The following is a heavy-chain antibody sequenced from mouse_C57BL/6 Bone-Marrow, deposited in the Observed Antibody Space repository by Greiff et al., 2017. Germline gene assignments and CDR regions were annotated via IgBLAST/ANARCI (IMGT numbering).Heavy chain of an antibody. CDR2: IDPSDSYT. D-gene: IGHD4-1*01. Sequence: VQLHQPGAELVRPGTSVKLSCKASGYTFTSYWMHWVKQRPGQGLEWIGVIDPSDSYTNYNQKFKGKATLTVDTSSSTAYMQLSSLTSEDSAVYYCARGGTGLDYWGQGTTLTVSS. J-gene: IGHJ2*01. CDR3: ARGGTGLDY. CDR1: GYTFTSYW. V-gene: IGHV1-59*01.